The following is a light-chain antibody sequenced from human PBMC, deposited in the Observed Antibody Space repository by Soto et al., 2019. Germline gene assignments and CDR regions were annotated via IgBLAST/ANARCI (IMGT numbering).Light chain of an antibody. Sequence: DIQMTQSPSTLSASVGDRVTITCRASQSISTWLAWYQQIPGKAPKLLIYKASILESGVPSRFSGSGSGTEFTLTISSLQPDDFATYYCQQYNTYSTFGQGTKVDSK. CDR1: QSISTW. J-gene: IGKJ2*01. V-gene: IGKV1-5*03. CDR3: QQYNTYST. CDR2: KAS.